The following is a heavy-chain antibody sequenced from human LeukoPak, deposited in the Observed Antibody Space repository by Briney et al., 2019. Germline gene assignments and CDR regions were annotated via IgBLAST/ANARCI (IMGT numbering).Heavy chain of an antibody. Sequence: IXYADSVKGGFTISRDNAKNSLYLQMNSLRAEDTAVYYCARVGKYCSSTSCYAPSYYYYYMDVWGKGTTVTVSS. D-gene: IGHD2-2*01. J-gene: IGHJ6*03. V-gene: IGHV3-21*01. CDR2: I. CDR3: ARVGKYCSSTSCYAPSYYYYYMDV.